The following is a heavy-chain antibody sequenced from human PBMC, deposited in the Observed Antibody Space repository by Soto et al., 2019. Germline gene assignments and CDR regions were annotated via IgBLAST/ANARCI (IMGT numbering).Heavy chain of an antibody. J-gene: IGHJ4*02. CDR2: INPNSGGT. CDR1: GYTFTGYY. Sequence: ASVKVSCKASGYTFTGYYMHWVRQAPGQGLEWMGWINPNSGGTNYAQKFQGWVTMTRDTSISTAYMELSRLRSDDTAVYYCARGREYYYDSSGPDFDYSGQGTLVTVSS. V-gene: IGHV1-2*04. D-gene: IGHD3-22*01. CDR3: ARGREYYYDSSGPDFDY.